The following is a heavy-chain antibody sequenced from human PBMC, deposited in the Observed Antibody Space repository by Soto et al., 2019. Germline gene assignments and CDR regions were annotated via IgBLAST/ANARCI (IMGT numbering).Heavy chain of an antibody. Sequence: GGSLKISWKGSGYSFSNYWIGWVHQMPRKGLEGMGIIYPGDSDTRYSPSFQGQVTISADKSISTAYLQWSSLKASDTAMYYCARGRGYCSGGSCYSSGGYSYNYGMDVWGQGTTVTVSS. CDR3: ARGRGYCSGGSCYSSGGYSYNYGMDV. CDR2: IYPGDSDT. V-gene: IGHV5-51*07. D-gene: IGHD2-15*01. CDR1: GYSFSNYW. J-gene: IGHJ6*02.